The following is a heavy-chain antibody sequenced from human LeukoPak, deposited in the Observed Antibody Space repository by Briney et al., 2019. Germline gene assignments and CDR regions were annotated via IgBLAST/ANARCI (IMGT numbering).Heavy chain of an antibody. CDR1: GGSLSGYY. D-gene: IGHD6-13*01. J-gene: IGHJ5*02. Sequence: SETPSLTRAVYGGSLSGYYWSWIPQAPGKGLGWIGESNHSGSSNYNPSLKSQVTIPGDTSKIQLSLKLSSATAADTAVYYCARNEGQQLSRSWFDPWGQGTLVTVSS. V-gene: IGHV4-34*01. CDR3: ARNEGQQLSRSWFDP. CDR2: SNHSGSS.